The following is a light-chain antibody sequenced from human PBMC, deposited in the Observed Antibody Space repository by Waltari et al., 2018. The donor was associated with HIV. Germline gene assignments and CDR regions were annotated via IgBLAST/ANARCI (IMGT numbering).Light chain of an antibody. CDR3: SAWDSSLSAWV. CDR1: SNNVGNQG. CDR2: RNN. J-gene: IGLJ3*02. V-gene: IGLV10-54*01. Sequence: QAGLTQPPSVSKGLRQTATLPSTGNSNNVGNQGAAWLQQHQGHPPKLLSYRNNNRPSGISERLSASRSGNTASLTITGLQPEDEADYYCSAWDSSLSAWVFGGGTKLTVL.